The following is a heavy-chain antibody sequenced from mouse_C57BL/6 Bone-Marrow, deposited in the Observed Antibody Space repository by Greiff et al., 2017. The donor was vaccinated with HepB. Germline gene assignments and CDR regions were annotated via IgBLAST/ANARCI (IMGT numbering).Heavy chain of an antibody. CDR2: IDPETGGT. J-gene: IGHJ1*03. V-gene: IGHV1-15*01. Sequence: VQLQQSGAELVRPGASVTLSCKASGYTFTDYEMHWVKQTPVHGLEWIGAIDPETGGTAYNQKFKGKAILTVDKSSSTAYMQLSSLTSEDSAVYYCARDDRYFDVWGTGTTVTVSS. CDR1: GYTFTDYE. CDR3: ARDDRYFDV.